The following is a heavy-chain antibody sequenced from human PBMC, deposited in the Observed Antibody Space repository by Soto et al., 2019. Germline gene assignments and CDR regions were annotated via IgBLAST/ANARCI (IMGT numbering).Heavy chain of an antibody. CDR2: INHSGST. J-gene: IGHJ5*02. Sequence: LSLTCAVSGGSFSGYHWSLIRQPPGKGLEGSGEINHSGSTNYNPPLKSRVTISVDTTKNQFSLKLSSVTAADTAVYYCARAVTMVRGVISWFDPWGQGTLVTVSS. CDR1: GGSFSGYH. V-gene: IGHV4-34*01. CDR3: ARAVTMVRGVISWFDP. D-gene: IGHD3-10*01.